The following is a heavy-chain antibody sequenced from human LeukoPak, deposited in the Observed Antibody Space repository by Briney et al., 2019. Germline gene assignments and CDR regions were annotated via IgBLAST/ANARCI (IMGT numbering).Heavy chain of an antibody. D-gene: IGHD6-6*01. Sequence: SETLSLTCTVSGGSISSSSYYWGWVRQPPGKGLEWIGSIYYSGSTYYNPSLKSRVTISVDTSKNQFSLKLSSVTAADTAVYYCASGWHSSSQYYFDYWGQGTLVTVSS. J-gene: IGHJ4*02. CDR2: IYYSGST. CDR1: GGSISSSSYY. CDR3: ASGWHSSSQYYFDY. V-gene: IGHV4-39*01.